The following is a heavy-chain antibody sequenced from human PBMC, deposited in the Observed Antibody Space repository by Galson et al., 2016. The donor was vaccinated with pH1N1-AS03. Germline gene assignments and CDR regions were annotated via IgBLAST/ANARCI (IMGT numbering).Heavy chain of an antibody. CDR1: GFTFSNYW. CDR2: ISGSDGST. Sequence: SLRLSCAASGFTFSNYWMHWVRQAPGKGLEWVSTISGSDGSTYYADSVKGRFTISRDNSKNTLYLQMNSLRAEDTAVDYCAKAGDIVVVPAAIGYYGMDVWGQGTTVTVSS. J-gene: IGHJ6*02. V-gene: IGHV3-23*01. D-gene: IGHD2-2*01. CDR3: AKAGDIVVVPAAIGYYGMDV.